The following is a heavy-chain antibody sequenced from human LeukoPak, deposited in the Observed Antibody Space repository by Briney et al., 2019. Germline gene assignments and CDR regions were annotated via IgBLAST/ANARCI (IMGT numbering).Heavy chain of an antibody. CDR2: IYYSGST. D-gene: IGHD6-13*01. CDR1: GGSISSGGYY. V-gene: IGHV4-31*03. CDR3: ARRAAAGPFDY. Sequence: PSETLSLTCTVSGGSISSGGYYWSWIRQHPGKGLEWIGYIYYSGSTYYNPSLKSRVTISVDTSKNQLSLKLSSVTAADTAVYYCARRAAAGPFDYWGQGTLVTVSS. J-gene: IGHJ4*02.